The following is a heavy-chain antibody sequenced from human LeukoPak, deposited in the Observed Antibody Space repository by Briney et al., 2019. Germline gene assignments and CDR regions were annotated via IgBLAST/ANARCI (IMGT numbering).Heavy chain of an antibody. D-gene: IGHD4/OR15-4a*01. CDR3: ARASLTWTMAYYFDY. V-gene: IGHV4-39*07. CDR1: GGSISSSSYY. Sequence: SETLSLTCTVSGGSISSSSYYWGWVRQPPGKGLEWIGSFFYSGSTYYNPSLKSRLTISIDTSKNQFSLKLSSVTAADTAVYYCARASLTWTMAYYFDYWGQGTLVTVSS. CDR2: FFYSGST. J-gene: IGHJ4*02.